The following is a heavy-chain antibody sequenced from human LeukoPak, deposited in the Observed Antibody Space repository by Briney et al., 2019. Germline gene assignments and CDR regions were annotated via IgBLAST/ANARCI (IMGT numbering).Heavy chain of an antibody. CDR2: INSDGSST. CDR1: GFTFSSYW. Sequence: GGSLRLSCAASGFTFSSYWMHWVRHAPGKGLVWVSRINSDGSSTSYADSVKGRFTISRDNAKNTLYLQMNSLRAEDTAVYYCARVGGYGDHYYFDYWGQGTLVTVSS. V-gene: IGHV3-74*01. D-gene: IGHD4-17*01. CDR3: ARVGGYGDHYYFDY. J-gene: IGHJ4*02.